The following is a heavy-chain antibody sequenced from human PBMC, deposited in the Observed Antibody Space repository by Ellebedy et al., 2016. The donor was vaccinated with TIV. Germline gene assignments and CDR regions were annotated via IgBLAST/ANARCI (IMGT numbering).Heavy chain of an antibody. Sequence: SETLSLTXSVSGGSISNYYWSWIRQFAGKGLEWIGHIYSSGSTNYNPSLKSRVTMSVDTSKNQFSLKLSSVTAADTAVYYCARHNYNSYYMDVWGKGTTVTVSS. CDR1: GGSISNYY. V-gene: IGHV4-4*07. CDR3: ARHNYNSYYMDV. CDR2: IYSSGST. J-gene: IGHJ6*03.